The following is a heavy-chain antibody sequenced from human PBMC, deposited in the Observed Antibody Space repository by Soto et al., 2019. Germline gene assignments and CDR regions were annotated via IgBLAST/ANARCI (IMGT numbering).Heavy chain of an antibody. V-gene: IGHV4-59*01. D-gene: IGHD3-10*01. CDR3: ASSGAGSGDY. CDR1: GGSMSGYS. Sequence: ETLSLTCTVSGGSMSGYSWSWIRQPPGRGLEWIGHISNSGTANYNPSLKSRVTMSVDTSKNQISLKVTSVTAADTAVYYCASSGAGSGDYWGQGTLVTVSS. J-gene: IGHJ4*02. CDR2: ISNSGTA.